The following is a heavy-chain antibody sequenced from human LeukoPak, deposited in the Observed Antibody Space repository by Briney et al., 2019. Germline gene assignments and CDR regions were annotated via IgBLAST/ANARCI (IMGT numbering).Heavy chain of an antibody. CDR1: GYTFTSYG. CDR3: AREVLYCSSTSCPWGDY. V-gene: IGHV1-18*01. CDR2: ISAYNGNT. D-gene: IGHD2-2*01. Sequence: GASVKVSCKASGYTFTSYGISWVRQAPGQGLEWMGWISAYNGNTNYAQKFQGRVTITADESTSTAYMELSSLRSEDTAVYYCAREVLYCSSTSCPWGDYWGQGTLVTVSS. J-gene: IGHJ4*02.